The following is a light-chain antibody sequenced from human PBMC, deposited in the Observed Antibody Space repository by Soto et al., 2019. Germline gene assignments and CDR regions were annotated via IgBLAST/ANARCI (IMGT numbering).Light chain of an antibody. Sequence: EIVLTQSPGTLSLSPGERATLSCRASQSVSSSYLAWYQQKHGQPPRLLIYGASSRATGIPDRFSGSGSGTDFTLTISRLEPEDFEVYYCQQYGSSPITFGQGTRLEIK. CDR2: GAS. CDR1: QSVSSSY. V-gene: IGKV3-20*01. J-gene: IGKJ5*01. CDR3: QQYGSSPIT.